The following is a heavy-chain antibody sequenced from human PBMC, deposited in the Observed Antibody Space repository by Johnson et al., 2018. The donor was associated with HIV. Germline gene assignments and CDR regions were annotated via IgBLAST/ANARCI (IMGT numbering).Heavy chain of an antibody. CDR2: VSYDGSNK. CDR1: GFTFRSYP. Sequence: QVQLVESGGGVVHPGRSLRLSCAASGFTFRSYPMNWVRQAPGKGLEWVAFVSYDGSNKYYADSVKGRFTISRDNSKNTLYLQINSLKTEDTAVYYCRLEEAIWYDSSGPSDAFDIWGQGTMVTVSS. J-gene: IGHJ3*02. D-gene: IGHD3-22*01. CDR3: RLEEAIWYDSSGPSDAFDI. V-gene: IGHV3-30-3*01.